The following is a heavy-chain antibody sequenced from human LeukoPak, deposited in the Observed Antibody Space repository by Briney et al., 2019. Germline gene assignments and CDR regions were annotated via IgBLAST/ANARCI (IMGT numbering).Heavy chain of an antibody. CDR3: ARNEHYDSWSGYLGYFDY. V-gene: IGHV4-38-2*02. Sequence: SETLSLTCTVSGYSIGSGYYWGWIRQPPGKGLEWIGSIYHSGSTYYNPSLKSRVTISVDTSKNQFSLKLSSVTAADTAVYYCARNEHYDSWSGYLGYFDYWGQGTLVTVSS. J-gene: IGHJ4*02. CDR2: IYHSGST. D-gene: IGHD3-3*01. CDR1: GYSIGSGYY.